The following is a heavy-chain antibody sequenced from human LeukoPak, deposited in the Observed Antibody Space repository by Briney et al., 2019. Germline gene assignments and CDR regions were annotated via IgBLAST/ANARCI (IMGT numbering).Heavy chain of an antibody. V-gene: IGHV1-2*02. CDR1: GYTFTSYD. CDR3: ARERYSGSYYDAFDI. D-gene: IGHD1-26*01. Sequence: ASVKVSCKASGYTFTSYDINWVRQATGQGLEWMGWMNPNSGGTNYAQKLQGRVTMTRDTSISTAYMELSRLRSDDTAVYYCARERYSGSYYDAFDIWGQGTMVTVSS. J-gene: IGHJ3*02. CDR2: MNPNSGGT.